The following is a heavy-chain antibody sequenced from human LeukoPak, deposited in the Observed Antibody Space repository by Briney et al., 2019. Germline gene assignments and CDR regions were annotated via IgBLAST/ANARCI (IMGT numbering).Heavy chain of an antibody. V-gene: IGHV1-2*02. D-gene: IGHD4-23*01. J-gene: IGHJ6*02. CDR3: ARDTVVMSTPYYYYYGMDV. CDR2: INPDSGGT. CDR1: GYTFTGYY. Sequence: ASVKGSCKASGYTFTGYYIHWVRQAPGQGLEWMGWINPDSGGTNSAQNFQGRVTMTRDTSISTAYMELNRLRSDDTAVYYCARDTVVMSTPYYYYYGMDVWGQGTTVTVSS.